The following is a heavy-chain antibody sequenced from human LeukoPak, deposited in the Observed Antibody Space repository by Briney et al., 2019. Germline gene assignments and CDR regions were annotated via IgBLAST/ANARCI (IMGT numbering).Heavy chain of an antibody. CDR1: GGSISSYY. D-gene: IGHD3-10*01. CDR3: VRLDGEF. V-gene: IGHV4-59*08. CDR2: IYYSGST. Sequence: SETLSLTCTVSGGSISSYYWSWIRQPPGKGLEWIGYIYYSGSTNYNPSLKSRVTISVDTSKNQFSLKLSSVTAADTAVYYCVRLDGEFWGQGTLVTVSS. J-gene: IGHJ4*02.